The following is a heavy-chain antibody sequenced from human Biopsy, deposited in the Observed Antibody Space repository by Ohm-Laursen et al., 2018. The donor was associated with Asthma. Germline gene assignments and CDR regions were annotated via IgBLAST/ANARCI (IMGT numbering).Heavy chain of an antibody. CDR3: ARFVQAEEGVF. D-gene: IGHD2-15*01. V-gene: IGHV3-33*01. J-gene: IGHJ4*02. CDR2: IWYDGRKK. CDR1: GITFSTYG. Sequence: SSLRLSCAASGITFSTYGMHWVRQAPGKGLEWVSFIWYDGRKKTYADSVKGRFTISRDNSKNTLYLQMNSLRAEDTAVYFCARFVQAEEGVFWGQGARVIVSS.